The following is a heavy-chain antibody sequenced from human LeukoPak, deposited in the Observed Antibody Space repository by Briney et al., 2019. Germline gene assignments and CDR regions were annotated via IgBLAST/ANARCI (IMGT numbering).Heavy chain of an antibody. CDR3: ARDLYYYDSSGYSPYYFDY. V-gene: IGHV1-69*05. D-gene: IGHD3-22*01. J-gene: IGHJ4*02. Sequence: ALVKVSCKASGGTFSSYAISWVRQAPGQGLEWMGRIIPIFGTANYAQKFQGRVTITTDESTSTAYMELSSLRSEDTAVYYCARDLYYYDSSGYSPYYFDYWGQGTLVTVSS. CDR1: GGTFSSYA. CDR2: IIPIFGTA.